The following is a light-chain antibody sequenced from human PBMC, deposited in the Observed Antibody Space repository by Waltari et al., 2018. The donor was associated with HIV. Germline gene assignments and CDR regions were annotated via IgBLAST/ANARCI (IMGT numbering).Light chain of an antibody. Sequence: QSVLTQPPSASGTPGPRVTFSCSGSSPNSGRNPVYWSRKHPGMAPIVTIHRNDQRPSVVPDRFSASRSGTSSSLAISWLRSEDEADYYCAAYDDRLPGWMFGGGTKLTVL. CDR3: AAYDDRLPGWM. V-gene: IGLV1-47*01. CDR2: RND. J-gene: IGLJ3*02. CDR1: SPNSGRNP.